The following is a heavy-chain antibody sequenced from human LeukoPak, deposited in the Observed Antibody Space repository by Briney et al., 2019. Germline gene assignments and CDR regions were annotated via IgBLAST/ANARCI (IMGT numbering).Heavy chain of an antibody. CDR1: GFTFTTYA. V-gene: IGHV3-23*01. D-gene: IGHD3-22*01. CDR3: ATAFYFDSSGPYWYFDL. CDR2: ISGSGGST. J-gene: IGHJ2*01. Sequence: GGSLRLSCAASGFTFTTYAMNWVRQAPGKGLEWVSVISGSGGSTYYADSVKGRFTISRDNSKNTQYLEVNSLRAEDTAVYYCATAFYFDSSGPYWYFDLWGRGTLVTVSS.